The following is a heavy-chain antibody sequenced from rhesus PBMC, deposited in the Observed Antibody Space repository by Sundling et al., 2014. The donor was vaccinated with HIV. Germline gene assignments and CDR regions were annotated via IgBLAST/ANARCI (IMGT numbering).Heavy chain of an antibody. CDR1: GYTFTRYY. D-gene: IGHD6-25*01. CDR3: ARVSYPRYSGSWNFEKGYFEF. V-gene: IGHV1-200*01. J-gene: IGHJ1*01. CDR2: INPDDGYT. Sequence: QVQLVQSGAEVKKPGTSVKLSCKASGYTFTRYYINWVRQAPGQVVEWMGWINPDDGYTAYAQRFQGRVTMTRDTSTTTVYMELDSLRSEDTAVYFCARVSYPRYSGSWNFEKGYFEFWGQGALVTVSS.